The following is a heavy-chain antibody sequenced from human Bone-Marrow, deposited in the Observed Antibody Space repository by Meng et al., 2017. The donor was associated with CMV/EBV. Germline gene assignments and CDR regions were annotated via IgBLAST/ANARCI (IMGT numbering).Heavy chain of an antibody. V-gene: IGHV1-69*05. D-gene: IGHD6-13*01. CDR3: ARVRLSSSWPNDAFDI. Sequence: SVKVSCKASGGTFSSYAISWVRQAPGQGLEWMGGIIPIFGTANYAQKFQGRVTITTDESTSTAYMELSSPRSEDTAVYYCARVRLSSSWPNDAFDIWGQGTMVTVSS. CDR1: GGTFSSYA. CDR2: IIPIFGTA. J-gene: IGHJ3*02.